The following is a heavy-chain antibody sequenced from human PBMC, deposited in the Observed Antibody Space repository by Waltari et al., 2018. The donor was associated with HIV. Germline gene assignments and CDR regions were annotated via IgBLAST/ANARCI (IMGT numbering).Heavy chain of an antibody. Sequence: EVQLLESGGGLVQPGGSLRLSCADSGFTFSSYAISWVRQAPGKGLEWVSAISGSGGSTYYADSVKGRFTISRDNSKNTLYLQMNSLRAEDTAVYYCAKVLWSVGDPFDYWGQGTLVTVSS. CDR3: AKVLWSVGDPFDY. CDR1: GFTFSSYA. V-gene: IGHV3-23*01. CDR2: ISGSGGST. J-gene: IGHJ4*02. D-gene: IGHD4-17*01.